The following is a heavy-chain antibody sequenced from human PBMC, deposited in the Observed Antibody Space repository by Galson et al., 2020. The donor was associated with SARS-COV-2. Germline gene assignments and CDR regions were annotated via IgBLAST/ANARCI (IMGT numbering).Heavy chain of an antibody. V-gene: IGHV4-39*01. D-gene: IGHD3-3*01. Sequence: SETLSLTCTVSGDSIGTNSYYWAWIRQPPGKGLEWIGSIYRTGSTYYNPSLKSRVTISVDTSKNQFSLKLSSVTATDTALYYCARFNYDFWNNYYNYYMDVWGEGTTVTVSS. CDR3: ARFNYDFWNNYYNYYMDV. CDR1: GDSIGTNSYY. CDR2: IYRTGST. J-gene: IGHJ6*03.